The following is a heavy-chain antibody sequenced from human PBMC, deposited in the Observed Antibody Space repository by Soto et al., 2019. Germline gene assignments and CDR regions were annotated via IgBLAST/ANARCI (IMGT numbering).Heavy chain of an antibody. Sequence: LRKTLSLTCAVSGGSISSSNWWSWVRQPPGKGLEWIGEIYHSGSTNYNPSLKSRVTISVDKSKNQFSLKLSSVTAADTAVYYCARAVWIAVTPLYYYYYGMDVWGQGTTVTVSS. V-gene: IGHV4-4*03. J-gene: IGHJ6*02. CDR3: ARAVWIAVTPLYYYYYGMDV. CDR2: IYHSGST. CDR1: GGSISSSNW. D-gene: IGHD4-4*01.